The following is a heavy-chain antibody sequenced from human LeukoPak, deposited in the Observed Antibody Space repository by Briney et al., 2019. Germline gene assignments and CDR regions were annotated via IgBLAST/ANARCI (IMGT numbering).Heavy chain of an antibody. CDR2: IYNGGST. CDR3: ARGLYDSSGYPGDY. Sequence: GGSLRLSCAASGFTFISYSMNWVRQAPGKGLEWVSVIYNGGSTYYADSVKGRFTISRDNSKNTLYLQMNSLRAEDTAVYYCARGLYDSSGYPGDYWGQGTLVTVSS. J-gene: IGHJ4*02. CDR1: GFTFISYS. D-gene: IGHD3-22*01. V-gene: IGHV3-66*01.